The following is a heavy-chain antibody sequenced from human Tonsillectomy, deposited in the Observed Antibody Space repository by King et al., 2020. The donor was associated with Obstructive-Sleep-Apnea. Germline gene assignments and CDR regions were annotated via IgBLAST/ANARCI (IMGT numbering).Heavy chain of an antibody. CDR2: ISGYTDNK. J-gene: IGHJ1*01. CDR3: ARGGIAVAGSLEYFQH. V-gene: IGHV1-18*04. Sequence: QLVQSGAEVKKPGASVTVSCKASGYTFTNYGISWVRQAPGQGLYWMGWISGYTDNKNYAQKLQGRVTMTTNTSTSTAYMELRSLRSDDTAVYYCARGGIAVAGSLEYFQHWGQGTLVTVSS. D-gene: IGHD6-19*01. CDR1: GYTFTNYG.